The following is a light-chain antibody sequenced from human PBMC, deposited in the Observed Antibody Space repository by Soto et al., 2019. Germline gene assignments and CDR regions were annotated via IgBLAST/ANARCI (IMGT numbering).Light chain of an antibody. J-gene: IGLJ1*01. CDR2: EVN. CDR3: CSYVGSSTSYV. Sequence: QSALTQPASVSGSPGQSIAISCTGTSGDVGNHLVSWYQQHPGKAPKLIIFEVNKWPSGVSNRFSGSKSGNTASLTISGLQAEDEADYYCCSYVGSSTSYVFGTGTKLTVL. CDR1: SGDVGNHL. V-gene: IGLV2-23*02.